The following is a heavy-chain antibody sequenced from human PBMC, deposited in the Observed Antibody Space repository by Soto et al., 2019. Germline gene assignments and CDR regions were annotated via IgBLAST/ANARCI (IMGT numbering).Heavy chain of an antibody. CDR2: VSETGGT. Sequence: SETLSLTCAVSGASIRSTDWWSWVRQSPGEGLEWLGEVSETGGTHYNPSLHSRVTMSVDKSNNQFSLSLNSVTAADAAVYYCARTWYTSGSRMGVWGQGXTVTV. J-gene: IGHJ6*02. D-gene: IGHD3-10*01. CDR1: GASIRSTDW. V-gene: IGHV4-4*02. CDR3: ARTWYTSGSRMGV.